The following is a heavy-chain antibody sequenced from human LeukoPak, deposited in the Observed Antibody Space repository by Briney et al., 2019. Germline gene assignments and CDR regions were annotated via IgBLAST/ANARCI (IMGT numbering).Heavy chain of an antibody. D-gene: IGHD2-2*01. CDR2: INAGNGNT. CDR3: AVDCGSSTSCYPSYYFDY. Sequence: GASVKVSCKASGYTFTSYAMHWVRQAPGQRLEWMGWINAGNGNTKYSQKFQGRVTITRDTSASTAYMELSSLRSEDTAVYYCAVDCGSSTSCYPSYYFDYWGQGTLVTVSS. J-gene: IGHJ4*02. V-gene: IGHV1-3*01. CDR1: GYTFTSYA.